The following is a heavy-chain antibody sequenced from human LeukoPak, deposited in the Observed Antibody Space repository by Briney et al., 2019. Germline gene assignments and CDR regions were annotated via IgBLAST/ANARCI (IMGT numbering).Heavy chain of an antibody. V-gene: IGHV4-4*07. D-gene: IGHD6-13*01. J-gene: IGHJ4*02. Sequence: SETLSLTCTVSGGSMSSYYWSWIRQPAGKGLEWIGRVYTSGNTNYNPSLKSRVTMSVDTSKNQFSLKLASVTAADTAVYYCAKPLSAASGTDFHYWGRGTLVTVSS. CDR2: VYTSGNT. CDR3: AKPLSAASGTDFHY. CDR1: GGSMSSYY.